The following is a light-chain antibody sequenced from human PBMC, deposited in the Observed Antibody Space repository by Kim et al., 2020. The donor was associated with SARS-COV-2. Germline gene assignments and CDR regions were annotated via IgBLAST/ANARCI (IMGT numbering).Light chain of an antibody. CDR1: QDISNY. CDR2: AAS. Sequence: ASVGDRSTITGRASQDISNYLAWFQLKPGKAPKLLIYAASALQPGVPSRFSGSGSGTDFTLTVTSLQPEDVATYYCQKCDSAPWTFGQGTKVDIK. V-gene: IGKV1-27*01. J-gene: IGKJ1*01. CDR3: QKCDSAPWT.